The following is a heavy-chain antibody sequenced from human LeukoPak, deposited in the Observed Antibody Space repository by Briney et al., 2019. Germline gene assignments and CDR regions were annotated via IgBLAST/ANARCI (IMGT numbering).Heavy chain of an antibody. CDR2: IYYSGST. CDR1: GGSISSYY. V-gene: IGHV4-59*12. Sequence: PSETLSLTCTVSGGSISSYYWSWIRQPPGKGLEWIGYIYYSGSTNYNPSLKSRVTISVDTSKNQFSLKLSSVTAADTAVYYCARPCLKRGSGWFCRDYWGQGTLVTVSS. CDR3: ARPCLKRGSGWFCRDY. J-gene: IGHJ4*02. D-gene: IGHD6-19*01.